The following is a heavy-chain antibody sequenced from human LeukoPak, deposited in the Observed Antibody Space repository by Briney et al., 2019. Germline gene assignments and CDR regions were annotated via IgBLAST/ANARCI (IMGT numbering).Heavy chain of an antibody. V-gene: IGHV1-18*01. CDR3: ARRSVAGTDYYYYGMDV. Sequence: ASVKDSCKASGYTFTSYGISWVRQAPGQGLEWMGWISAYNGNTNYAQKLQGRVTMTTDTSTGTAYMELRSLRSDDTAVYYCARRSVAGTDYYYYGMDVWGQGTTVTVSS. CDR1: GYTFTSYG. D-gene: IGHD6-19*01. J-gene: IGHJ6*02. CDR2: ISAYNGNT.